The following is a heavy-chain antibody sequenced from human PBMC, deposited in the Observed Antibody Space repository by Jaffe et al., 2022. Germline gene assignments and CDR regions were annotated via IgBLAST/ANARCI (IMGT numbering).Heavy chain of an antibody. V-gene: IGHV3-53*02. CDR2: IYSGGST. Sequence: EVQLVETGGGLIQPGGSLRLSCAASGFTVSSNYMSWVRQAPGKGLEWVSVIYSGGSTYYADSVKGRFTISRDNSKNTLYLQMNSLRAEDTAVYYCARDTPIPVQYTMVQGVIKDYYYYYMDVWGKGTTVTVSS. CDR3: ARDTPIPVQYTMVQGVIKDYYYYYMDV. J-gene: IGHJ6*03. CDR1: GFTVSSNY. D-gene: IGHD3-10*01.